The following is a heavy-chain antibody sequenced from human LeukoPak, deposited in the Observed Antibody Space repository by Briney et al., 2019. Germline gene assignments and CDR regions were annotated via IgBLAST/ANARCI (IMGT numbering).Heavy chain of an antibody. CDR3: ARVPKWYSSGWYIDY. CDR2: ISSSSSYI. V-gene: IGHV3-21*01. D-gene: IGHD6-19*01. CDR1: GFTFSSYG. J-gene: IGHJ4*02. Sequence: LGGSLRLSCAASGFTFSSYGMNWVRQAPGKGLEWVSSISSSSSYIYYADSVKGRFTISRDNAKNSLYLQMNSLRAEDTAVYYCARVPKWYSSGWYIDYWGQGTLVTVSS.